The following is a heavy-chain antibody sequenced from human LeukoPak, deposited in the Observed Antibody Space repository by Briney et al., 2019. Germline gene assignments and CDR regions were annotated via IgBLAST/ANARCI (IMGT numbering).Heavy chain of an antibody. CDR2: IYPNNGAT. CDR1: GYTFSGTGWY. D-gene: IGHD3-10*01. CDR3: ARDGPAQMVDFDY. Sequence: GDSVKVSCKASGYTFSGTGWYLYWLRQAPGQGLECMGWIYPNNGATGYAQKFQGRVAMTRDTSISTAYMELSRLRPGDTAVYYCARDGPAQMVDFDYWGQGTLVTVSS. V-gene: IGHV1-2*02. J-gene: IGHJ4*02.